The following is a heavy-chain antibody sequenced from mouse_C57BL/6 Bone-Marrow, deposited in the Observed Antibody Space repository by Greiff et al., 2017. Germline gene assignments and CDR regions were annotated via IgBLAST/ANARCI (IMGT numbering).Heavy chain of an antibody. D-gene: IGHD4-1*01. CDR1: GFTFSDYG. J-gene: IGHJ3*01. V-gene: IGHV5-17*01. CDR2: ISSGSSTI. Sequence: EVQVVEPGGGLVKPGGSLKLSCAASGFTFSDYGMHWVRQAPEKGLEWVAYISSGSSTIYYADTVKGRFTISRDNAKNTLFLQMTSLRSEYTAMYYCARGTGSPFAYWGQGTLGTVSA. CDR3: ARGTGSPFAY.